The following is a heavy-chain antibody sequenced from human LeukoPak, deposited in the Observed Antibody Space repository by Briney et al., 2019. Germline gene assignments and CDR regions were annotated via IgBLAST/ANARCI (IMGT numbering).Heavy chain of an antibody. CDR3: ARGDGSSSWSYYYYYYYMDV. CDR1: GYSISSGYY. Sequence: SETLSLTCTVSGYSISSGYYWGWIRQPPGKGLEWIGSIYHSGSTYYDPSLKSRVTISVDTSKNQFSLKLSSVTAADTAVYYCARGDGSSSWSYYYYYYYMDVWGKGTTVTVSS. D-gene: IGHD6-13*01. V-gene: IGHV4-38-2*02. CDR2: IYHSGST. J-gene: IGHJ6*03.